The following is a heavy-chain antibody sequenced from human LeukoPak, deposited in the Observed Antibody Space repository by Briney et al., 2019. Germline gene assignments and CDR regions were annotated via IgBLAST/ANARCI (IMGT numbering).Heavy chain of an antibody. Sequence: SETLSLTCTVVAGSISGYYWSWVRQAPGNGLEWIGYIFYSGTTNHNPSLKSRVAISVDTSKNQISLRLNSVTAADTAMYYCARLHLAVALGAVDIWGQGTMVTVSS. J-gene: IGHJ3*02. CDR2: IFYSGTT. CDR1: AGSISGYY. D-gene: IGHD6-19*01. V-gene: IGHV4-59*08. CDR3: ARLHLAVALGAVDI.